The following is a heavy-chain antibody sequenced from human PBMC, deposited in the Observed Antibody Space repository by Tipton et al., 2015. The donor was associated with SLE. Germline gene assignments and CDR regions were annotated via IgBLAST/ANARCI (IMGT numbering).Heavy chain of an antibody. D-gene: IGHD5-12*01. J-gene: IGHJ4*02. Sequence: TLSLTCTVSSDSISSGASYWGWIRQPPGKGLEWIGSIFYTGSTYYNPSLKSRVSFSIDTSKHQFSLKLNSVTAADTAVYYCARRHYSGPFDSWGQGTLVTVSS. CDR3: ARRHYSGPFDS. V-gene: IGHV4-39*07. CDR1: SDSISSGASY. CDR2: IFYTGST.